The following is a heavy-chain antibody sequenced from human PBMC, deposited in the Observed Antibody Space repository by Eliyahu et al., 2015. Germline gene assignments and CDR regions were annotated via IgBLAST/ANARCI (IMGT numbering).Heavy chain of an antibody. J-gene: IGHJ3*02. CDR3: AREDIVVVVAARGAFDI. Sequence: EVKKPGSSVKVSCKASGGTFSSYAISWVRQAPGQGLEWMGGIIPIFGTANYAQKFQGRVTITADESTSTAYMELSSLRSEDTAVYYCAREDIVVVVAARGAFDIWGQGTMVTVSS. D-gene: IGHD2-15*01. V-gene: IGHV1-69*01. CDR2: IIPIFGTA. CDR1: GGTFSSYA.